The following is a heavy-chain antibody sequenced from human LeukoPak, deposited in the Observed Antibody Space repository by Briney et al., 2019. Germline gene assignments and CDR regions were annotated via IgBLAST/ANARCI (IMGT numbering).Heavy chain of an antibody. CDR2: LSGSGGDT. Sequence: GGSLRLSCVASGFTFGHNAMAWVRQAPGKRLEWVSALSGSGGDTFYADSVKGRFTISRDNSKNTLYLQMNSLRAEDTAIYYCARRYNWKAFDLWGRGTLVTVSS. CDR1: GFTFGHNA. V-gene: IGHV3-23*01. D-gene: IGHD1-20*01. CDR3: ARRYNWKAFDL. J-gene: IGHJ2*01.